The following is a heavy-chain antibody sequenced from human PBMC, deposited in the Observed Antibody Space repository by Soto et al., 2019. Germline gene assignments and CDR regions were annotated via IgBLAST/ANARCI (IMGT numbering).Heavy chain of an antibody. CDR1: GGSFSGYY. CDR3: ARGYGDYPKD. D-gene: IGHD4-17*01. Sequence: QVQLQQWGAGLLKPSETLSLTCAVYGGSFSGYYWSWIRQPPGKGLEWIGEINHSGSTNYNPSLKSRVTISVDTSKNQFSLKLSSVTAADTAVYYCARGYGDYPKDWGQGTLVTVSS. CDR2: INHSGST. J-gene: IGHJ4*02. V-gene: IGHV4-34*01.